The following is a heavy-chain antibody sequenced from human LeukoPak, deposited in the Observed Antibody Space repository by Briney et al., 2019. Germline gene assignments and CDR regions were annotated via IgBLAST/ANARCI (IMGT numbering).Heavy chain of an antibody. V-gene: IGHV3-30*02. Sequence: GGSLRLXCAASGFTFSSYGMHWVRQAPGKELEWVAFIRYDGSNKYYADSVKGRFTISRDNSKNTLYLQMNSLRAEDTAVYYCARDAVTMVRGVIGYWGQGTLVTVSS. CDR2: IRYDGSNK. J-gene: IGHJ4*02. D-gene: IGHD3-10*01. CDR1: GFTFSSYG. CDR3: ARDAVTMVRGVIGY.